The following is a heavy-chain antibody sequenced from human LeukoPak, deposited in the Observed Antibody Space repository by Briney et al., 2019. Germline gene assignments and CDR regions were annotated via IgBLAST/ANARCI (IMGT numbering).Heavy chain of an antibody. V-gene: IGHV3-23*01. CDR3: AKHLGHGAFHI. CDR1: GFTFSFYA. J-gene: IGHJ3*02. CDR2: ISGSGG. Sequence: GGSLSLFCAASGFTFSFYAMSWVRQARGEGREWFSSISGSGGYYADFGRGRFTISRDNSKSILYLQMYTMRAEDTAVDYCAKHLGHGAFHIGGQRTMVTVPS.